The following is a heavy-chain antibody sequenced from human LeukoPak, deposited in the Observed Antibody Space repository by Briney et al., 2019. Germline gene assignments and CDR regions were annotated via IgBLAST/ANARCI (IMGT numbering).Heavy chain of an antibody. J-gene: IGHJ4*02. CDR1: GFTVSSNY. D-gene: IGHD6-19*01. Sequence: PGGSLRLSCAASGFTVSSNYVSWVRQAPGKGVECVLVIYSGGSTYYADSVKGRFTISRDNSKNTLYLQMNSLRAEDTAVYYCARVGVAVAGTVGYFDYWGQGTLVTVSS. CDR2: IYSGGST. V-gene: IGHV3-66*01. CDR3: ARVGVAVAGTVGYFDY.